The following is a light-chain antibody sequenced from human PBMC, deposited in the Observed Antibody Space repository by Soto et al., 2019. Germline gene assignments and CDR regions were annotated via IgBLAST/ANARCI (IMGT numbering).Light chain of an antibody. Sequence: EIALTQSPATLSLSPGERATLSCRTSQSVSSDHLAWYQQKSGQAPRLLIYGASTRATDVPDRFSGSGSGADFTLTISSLEPADFAIYHCQQRSNWPLTFGGGTKVDIK. CDR3: QQRSNWPLT. V-gene: IGKV3D-20*02. CDR1: QSVSSDH. CDR2: GAS. J-gene: IGKJ4*01.